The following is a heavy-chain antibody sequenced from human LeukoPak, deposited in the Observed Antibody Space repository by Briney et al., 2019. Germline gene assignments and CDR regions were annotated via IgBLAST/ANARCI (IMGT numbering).Heavy chain of an antibody. V-gene: IGHV3-23*01. D-gene: IGHD3-16*01. Sequence: GGTLRLSCAASGFTFISYGMSWVRQAPGKGLEGVSTIRGTGDTTYYADSVKGRFTIPRDNAKNTLYLQMNSLRDEDTAVFYCARSRYDYIWGIDYWGQGTLVTISS. CDR1: GFTFISYG. J-gene: IGHJ4*02. CDR3: ARSRYDYIWGIDY. CDR2: IRGTGDTT.